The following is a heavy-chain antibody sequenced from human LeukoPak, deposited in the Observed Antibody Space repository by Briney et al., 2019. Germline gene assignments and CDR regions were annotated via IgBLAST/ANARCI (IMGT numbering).Heavy chain of an antibody. CDR1: GYTLTSYG. Sequence: ASVKVSCKASGYTLTSYGISWLRQAPGQGLEWMGWISAYNGNTNYAQNLQVRVTMTTDTSTSTAYMELRSLRSDDTAVYYCARENVYYDSSDYYPRFDYWGQGTLVTVSS. CDR3: ARENVYYDSSDYYPRFDY. V-gene: IGHV1-18*01. CDR2: ISAYNGNT. J-gene: IGHJ4*02. D-gene: IGHD3-22*01.